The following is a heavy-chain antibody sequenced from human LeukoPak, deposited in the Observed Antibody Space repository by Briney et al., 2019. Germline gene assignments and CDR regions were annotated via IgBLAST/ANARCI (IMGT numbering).Heavy chain of an antibody. J-gene: IGHJ4*02. D-gene: IGHD2-21*01. CDR3: AGGTGPRKCGNCYFDY. CDR2: ITTSGSDT. V-gene: IGHV3-11*06. Sequence: GGSLRLSCAASGFTFSDYYMSWIRQTPGKGLEWVSYITTSGSDTNYPDSVKGRFTISRDNAKNSLYLHINSLRAEDTAVYYCAGGTGPRKCGNCYFDYWGQGTLVTVSS. CDR1: GFTFSDYY.